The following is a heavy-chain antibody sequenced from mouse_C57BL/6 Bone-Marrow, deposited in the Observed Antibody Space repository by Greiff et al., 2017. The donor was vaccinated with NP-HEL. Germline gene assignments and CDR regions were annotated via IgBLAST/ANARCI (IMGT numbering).Heavy chain of an antibody. J-gene: IGHJ2*01. CDR2: IRSKSNNYAT. D-gene: IGHD2-1*01. V-gene: IGHV10-1*01. CDR1: GFSFNTYA. Sequence: EVKLMESGGGLVQPKGSLKLSCAASGFSFNTYAMNWVRQAPGKGLEWVARIRSKSNNYATYYADSVKDRFTISRDDSESMLYLQMNNLKTEDTAMYYCENGNYGVDYWGQGTTLTVSS. CDR3: ENGNYGVDY.